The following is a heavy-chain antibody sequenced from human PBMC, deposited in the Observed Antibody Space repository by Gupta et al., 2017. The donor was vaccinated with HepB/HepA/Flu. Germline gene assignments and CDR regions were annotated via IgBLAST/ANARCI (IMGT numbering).Heavy chain of an antibody. CDR1: VGTFSTYA. V-gene: IGHV1-69*01. CDR3: ATVPVRVSYDSSAYDSMDV. J-gene: IGHJ6*03. CDR2: IIPWFGPA. Sequence: QVQLVPSGTEVTTPGSSVKVSCKASVGTFSTYAVSWVRQAPGQGLEWMGGIIPWFGPANVAQKVQGRVTITADESTSTVFMVLSSMRSEDTAVYYCATVPVRVSYDSSAYDSMDVWGKGTTVTVSS. D-gene: IGHD3-22*01.